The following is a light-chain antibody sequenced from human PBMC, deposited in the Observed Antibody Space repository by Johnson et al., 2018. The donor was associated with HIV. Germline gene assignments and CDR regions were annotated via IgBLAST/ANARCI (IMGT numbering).Light chain of an antibody. CDR2: ENN. Sequence: QSVLTQPPSVSAAPGQNVTISCSGDSSNIGSNYVSWYQQLPGTAPKLLIYENNKRPSGIPDRFSGSKSGTSATLDTTGLQTGDEADYYCGTWDSSLSAGGVFGTGTKVTVL. CDR1: SSNIGSNY. J-gene: IGLJ1*01. CDR3: GTWDSSLSAGGV. V-gene: IGLV1-51*02.